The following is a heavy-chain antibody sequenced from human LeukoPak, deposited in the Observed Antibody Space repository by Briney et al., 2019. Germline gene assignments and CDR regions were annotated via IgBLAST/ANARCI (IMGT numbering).Heavy chain of an antibody. CDR2: IYYSGST. CDR3: ARGRGVGRSAFDI. J-gene: IGHJ3*02. Sequence: SETLSLTCTVSGGSISSYYWSWIRQPPGKGLEWIGYIYYSGSTNYNPSLKSRVTISVDTSKNQFSLKLSSVTAADTAVYYCARGRGVGRSAFDIWGQGTMVTVSS. D-gene: IGHD3-10*01. CDR1: GGSISSYY. V-gene: IGHV4-59*12.